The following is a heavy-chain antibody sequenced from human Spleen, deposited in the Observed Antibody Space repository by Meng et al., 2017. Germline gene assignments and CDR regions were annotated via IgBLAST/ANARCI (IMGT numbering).Heavy chain of an antibody. CDR3: SRRGYGDYYYYYVMDV. Sequence: GESLKISCAASGLTFSSSIIHWVRQAPDKGLEWVALNSYDGSILYADSVKGRFTISRDNAKDSLYLQMNSLRAEDTAVYYCSRRGYGDYYYYYVMDVWGQGTTVTVSS. V-gene: IGHV3-30*03. J-gene: IGHJ6*02. CDR1: GLTFSSSI. D-gene: IGHD4-17*01. CDR2: NSYDGSI.